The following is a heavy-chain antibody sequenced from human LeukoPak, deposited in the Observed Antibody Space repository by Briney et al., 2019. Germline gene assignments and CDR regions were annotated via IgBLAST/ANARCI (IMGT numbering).Heavy chain of an antibody. CDR1: GFTFDDYG. CDR2: INWYGGST. J-gene: IGHJ4*02. Sequence: GGSLRLSCAASGFTFDDYGMSWVRQAPGKGLEWVSGINWYGGSTGSANSVKGRFTISRDNAKSTLYLQMNSLRAEDTAVYYCAKDGSGQCTYFDYWGQGTLVTVSS. CDR3: AKDGSGQCTYFDY. V-gene: IGHV3-20*04. D-gene: IGHD2-8*01.